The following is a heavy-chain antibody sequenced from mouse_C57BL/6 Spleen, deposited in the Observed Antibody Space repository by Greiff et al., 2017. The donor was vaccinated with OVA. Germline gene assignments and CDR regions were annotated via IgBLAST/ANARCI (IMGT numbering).Heavy chain of an antibody. CDR3: ARDLDGYYDY. J-gene: IGHJ2*01. Sequence: EVKLVESEGGLVQPGRSMKLSCTASGFTFSDYYMAWVRQVPEKGLEWVANINYDGSSTYYLDSLKSRFIISRDNAKNILYLQMSSLKSEDTATYYCARDLDGYYDYWGQGTTLTVSS. CDR2: INYDGSST. V-gene: IGHV5-16*01. D-gene: IGHD2-3*01. CDR1: GFTFSDYY.